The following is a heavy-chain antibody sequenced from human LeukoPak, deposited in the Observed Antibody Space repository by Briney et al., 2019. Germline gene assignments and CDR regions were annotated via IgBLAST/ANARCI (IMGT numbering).Heavy chain of an antibody. CDR1: GGTFSSYA. V-gene: IGHV1-69*05. CDR3: ARAPGYCSGGSCLDY. Sequence: SVKVSCKASGGTFSSYAISWVRQAPGQGLEWMGRIIPIFGTANYAQKFQGRVTITTDESTSTAYMELSSLRSEDTAVYYCARAPGYCSGGSCLDYWGQGTLVTFSS. J-gene: IGHJ4*02. D-gene: IGHD2-15*01. CDR2: IIPIFGTA.